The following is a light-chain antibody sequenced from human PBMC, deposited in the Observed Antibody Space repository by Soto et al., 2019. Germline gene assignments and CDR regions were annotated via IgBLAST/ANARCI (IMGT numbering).Light chain of an antibody. CDR3: QQRSNWLFT. V-gene: IGKV3-11*01. CDR1: QSVSSY. Sequence: EIVLTQSPATLSLSPGERATLSCRASQSVSSYLAWYQQKPGQAPRRLIYDASNRATGIPARLSGSVSGTDFTLPISSLEPEDFAVYYCQQRSNWLFTFGQGTRLEIK. CDR2: DAS. J-gene: IGKJ5*01.